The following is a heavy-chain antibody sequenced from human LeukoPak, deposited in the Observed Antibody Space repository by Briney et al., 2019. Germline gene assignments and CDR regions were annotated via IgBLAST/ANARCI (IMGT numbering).Heavy chain of an antibody. Sequence: PGGSLRLSCAASGFTFSSYSMNWVRQAPGKGLEWVSYISSSSSTIYYADSVKGRFTISRDNAKNSLYLQMNRLRDEDTAAYDCARISSDWPHYYMDVWGKGTTVIISS. V-gene: IGHV3-48*02. J-gene: IGHJ6*03. CDR2: ISSSSSTI. CDR1: GFTFSSYS. CDR3: ARISSDWPHYYMDV. D-gene: IGHD6-19*01.